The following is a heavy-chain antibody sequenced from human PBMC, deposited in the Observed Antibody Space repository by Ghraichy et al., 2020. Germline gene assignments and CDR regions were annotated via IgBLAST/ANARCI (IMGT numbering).Heavy chain of an antibody. D-gene: IGHD3-22*01. CDR3: AINYDDSSGYSEYYFDY. CDR2: INPNSGGT. J-gene: IGHJ4*02. V-gene: IGHV1-2*02. Sequence: ASVKVSCKASGYTFTGYYTHWVRQAPGQGLEWMGWINPNSGGTNYAQKFQGRVTMTKDTSISTAYMELSRLRSDDTAIYYCAINYDDSSGYSEYYFDYWGQGTLVTVSS. CDR1: GYTFTGYY.